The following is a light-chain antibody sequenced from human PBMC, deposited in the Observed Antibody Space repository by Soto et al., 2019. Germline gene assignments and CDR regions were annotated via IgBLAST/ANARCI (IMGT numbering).Light chain of an antibody. CDR1: SGSVSANYY. J-gene: IGLJ3*02. Sequence: QTVVTQEASLSVSPGTTVTLTCGLSSGSVSANYYPSWYQQTPGQAPRTLIYNTNTRSSGVPDRFSGSILGNKAALTITGAQADDEPDYCYVLYMGSGIWVFGGGTKVTVL. CDR3: VLYMGSGIWV. V-gene: IGLV8-61*01. CDR2: NTN.